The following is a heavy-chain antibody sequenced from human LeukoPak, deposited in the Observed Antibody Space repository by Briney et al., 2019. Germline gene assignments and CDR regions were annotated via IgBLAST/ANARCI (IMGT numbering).Heavy chain of an antibody. J-gene: IGHJ4*02. D-gene: IGHD3-9*01. Sequence: ASVKVSCKASGYTFTGYYMHWVRQAPGQGLEWMGWINPNSGGTNYAQKFQGRVTMTRDTSISTAYMELSRLRSDDTAVYYCARDGEIRYSDWLETRSDYWGQGTLVTVSS. CDR1: GYTFTGYY. V-gene: IGHV1-2*02. CDR3: ARDGEIRYSDWLETRSDY. CDR2: INPNSGGT.